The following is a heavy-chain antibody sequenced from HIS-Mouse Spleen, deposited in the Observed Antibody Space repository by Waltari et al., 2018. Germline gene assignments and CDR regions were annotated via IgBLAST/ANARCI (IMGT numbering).Heavy chain of an antibody. CDR2: MYSGSST. Sequence: EVQLVESGGGLIQPGGSLRLSCAASGFTVSSNYMSWVRQAPGKGREGFAGMYSGSSTYDEDSVKGRFTISRDNSKNTLYLQMNSLRAEDTAVYYCARGSLGSLYYFDYWGQGTLVTVSS. V-gene: IGHV3-53*01. CDR3: ARGSLGSLYYFDY. CDR1: GFTVSSNY. J-gene: IGHJ4*02. D-gene: IGHD1-26*01.